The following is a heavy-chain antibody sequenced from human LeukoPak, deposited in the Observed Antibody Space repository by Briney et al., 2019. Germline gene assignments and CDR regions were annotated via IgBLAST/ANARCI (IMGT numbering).Heavy chain of an antibody. CDR2: ISSSSGFI. CDR1: GFTFSSYS. CDR3: ARLRELLRGDAFDI. D-gene: IGHD1-26*01. J-gene: IGHJ3*02. Sequence: GGSLRLSCAASGFTFSSYSMNWVRQTPGKGLEWVSSISSSSGFIYYADSVKGRFTISRDNAKNSLYLQMNSLRAEDTAVYYCARLRELLRGDAFDIWGQGTMVTVSS. V-gene: IGHV3-21*01.